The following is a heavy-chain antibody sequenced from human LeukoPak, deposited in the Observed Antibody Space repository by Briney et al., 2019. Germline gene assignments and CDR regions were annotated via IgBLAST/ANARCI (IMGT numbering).Heavy chain of an antibody. D-gene: IGHD5-18*01. V-gene: IGHV3-30-3*01. CDR1: GLIFRNYA. Sequence: GGSLRLSCTASGLIFRNYAMTWVRQAPGKGLEWVAVISYDGSNKYYADSVKGRFTISRDNSKNTLYLQMNSLRAEDTAVYYCARDLSDTAMVPFDYWGQGTLVTVSS. CDR3: ARDLSDTAMVPFDY. J-gene: IGHJ4*02. CDR2: ISYDGSNK.